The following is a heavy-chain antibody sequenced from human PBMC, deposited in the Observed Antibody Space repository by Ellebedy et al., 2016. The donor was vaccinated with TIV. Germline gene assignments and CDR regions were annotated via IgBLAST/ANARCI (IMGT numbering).Heavy chain of an antibody. CDR2: IYGGGPI. V-gene: IGHV3-53*01. Sequence: PGGSLRLSCAASGFTVSSNFMTWVRQAPGKGLEWVSVIYGGGPIRYADSVKGRFTISRDNSKNTVDLQMNSLRAEDTAVYYCARPTVPATICGACGMDVWGQGTTVIVSS. J-gene: IGHJ6*02. D-gene: IGHD2-2*01. CDR3: ARPTVPATICGACGMDV. CDR1: GFTVSSNF.